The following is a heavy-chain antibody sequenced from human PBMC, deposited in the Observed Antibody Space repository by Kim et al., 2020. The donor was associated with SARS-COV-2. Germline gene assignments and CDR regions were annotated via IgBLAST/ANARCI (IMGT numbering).Heavy chain of an antibody. V-gene: IGHV1-46*01. Sequence: TRDAQNVQGRVTTTSDTSTSTAYMEMSSLRSEETAVYYCARAWDQNFDFWGQGTLVTVSS. CDR2: T. J-gene: IGHJ4*02. D-gene: IGHD1-26*01. CDR3: ARAWDQNFDF.